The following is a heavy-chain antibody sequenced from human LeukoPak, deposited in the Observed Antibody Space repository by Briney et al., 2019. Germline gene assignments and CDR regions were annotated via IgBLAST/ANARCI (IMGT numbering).Heavy chain of an antibody. D-gene: IGHD6-13*01. V-gene: IGHV3-23*01. CDR1: GFTFSSYS. J-gene: IGHJ4*02. CDR3: AKTAAAAGPTRHFDF. CDR2: ISYSGDTT. Sequence: GGSLRLSCAASGFTFSSYSMNWVRQVPGKGLEWVSVISYSGDTTYYADSVKGRFTFSRDNSRNTLYLQMNNLRVEDTAIYYCAKTAAAAGPTRHFDFWGQGSLVTVSS.